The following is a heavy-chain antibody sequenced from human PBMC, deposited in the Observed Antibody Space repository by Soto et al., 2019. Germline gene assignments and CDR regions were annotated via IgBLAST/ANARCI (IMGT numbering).Heavy chain of an antibody. CDR2: IIPIFGTA. J-gene: IGHJ4*02. V-gene: IGHV1-69*01. Sequence: QVQLVQSGAEVKKPGSSVKVSCKASGGTFSSYAISWVLQAPGQGLEWMGGIIPIFGTANYAQKFQGRVTITADESTSTAYMELSSLRSEDTAVYYCAVVTYGDYAYYFDYWGQGTLVTVSS. CDR3: AVVTYGDYAYYFDY. CDR1: GGTFSSYA. D-gene: IGHD4-17*01.